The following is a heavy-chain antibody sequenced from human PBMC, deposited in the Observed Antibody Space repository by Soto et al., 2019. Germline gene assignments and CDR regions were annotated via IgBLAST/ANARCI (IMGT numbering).Heavy chain of an antibody. Sequence: LRLSCAASGFTFDSYSVHWVRQAPGKGLEWVSGITWNSGSIAYADSVKGRFTISRDNSRNSLYLHMNSLRAEDTALYYCTKATSRVATTDDAFDIWGQGTMVTVSS. CDR2: ITWNSGSI. CDR3: TKATSRVATTDDAFDI. J-gene: IGHJ3*02. D-gene: IGHD3-3*01. V-gene: IGHV3-9*01. CDR1: GFTFDSYS.